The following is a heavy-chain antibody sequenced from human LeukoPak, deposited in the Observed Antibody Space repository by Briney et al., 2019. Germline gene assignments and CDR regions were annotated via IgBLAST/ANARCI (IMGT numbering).Heavy chain of an antibody. CDR2: IYPGDSDT. J-gene: IGHJ5*02. V-gene: IGHV5-51*01. Sequence: GESLKISCKGSGYSFTSYWIGWVRQMPGKGLEWMGIIYPGDSDTRYSPSFQGQVTISADKSISTAYLQWSSLKAPDTAMYYCAREYYYGSGSSYNWFDPWGQGTLVTVSS. CDR3: AREYYYGSGSSYNWFDP. D-gene: IGHD3-10*01. CDR1: GYSFTSYW.